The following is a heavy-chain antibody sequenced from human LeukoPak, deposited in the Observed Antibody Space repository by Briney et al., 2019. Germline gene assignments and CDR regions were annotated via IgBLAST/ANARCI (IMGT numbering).Heavy chain of an antibody. CDR2: ISWNSGSI. CDR3: AKGPYGDYLTSVIDY. Sequence: GGSLRLSCAASGFTFDDYDMQWVRHARGKGVEWVTGISWNSGSIVYADCVKGRFNIYRDNAQNSLYLQMNSLRAEDTALYYCAKGPYGDYLTSVIDYWGQGTLVTVSS. J-gene: IGHJ4*02. V-gene: IGHV3-9*01. CDR1: GFTFDDYD. D-gene: IGHD4-17*01.